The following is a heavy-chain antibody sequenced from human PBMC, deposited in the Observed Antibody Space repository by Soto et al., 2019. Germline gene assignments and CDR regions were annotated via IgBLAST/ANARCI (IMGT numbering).Heavy chain of an antibody. CDR1: GFTFSSYG. D-gene: IGHD3-10*01. CDR2: IWYDGSNK. Sequence: QVQLVESGGGVVQPGRSLRLSCAASGFTFSSYGMHWVRQAPGKGLAWVAVIWYDGSNKYYADSVKGRFTISRDNFKNTLYLQKNSLIAEDTGVYYCAREQAMVRARAGAFDIWGQGTMVTVSS. V-gene: IGHV3-33*01. J-gene: IGHJ3*02. CDR3: AREQAMVRARAGAFDI.